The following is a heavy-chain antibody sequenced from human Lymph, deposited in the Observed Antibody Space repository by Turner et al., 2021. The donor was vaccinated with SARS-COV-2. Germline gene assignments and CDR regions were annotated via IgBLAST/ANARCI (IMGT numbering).Heavy chain of an antibody. V-gene: IGHV1-2*02. J-gene: IGHJ6*02. CDR3: ARDVERYNDFWSGYSGGYGLDV. D-gene: IGHD3-3*01. CDR1: GYTFPGYY. CDR2: INPNSGGT. Sequence: QVQLVQSGAEVKKPGASVTVSCKASGYTFPGYYMHWVRQAPGQGLEWMGWINPNSGGTNYAQKFQGRVTMTRDTSISTAYMELSRLRSDDTAVYYCARDVERYNDFWSGYSGGYGLDVWGQGTTVTVSS.